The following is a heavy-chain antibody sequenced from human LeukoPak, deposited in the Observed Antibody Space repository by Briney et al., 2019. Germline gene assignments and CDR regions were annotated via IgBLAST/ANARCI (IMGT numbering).Heavy chain of an antibody. CDR3: ASMTTVVKDAFDI. CDR1: GYTFTGYY. V-gene: IGHV7-4-1*02. J-gene: IGHJ3*02. Sequence: ASVKVSCKASGYTFTGYYMHWVRQAPGQGLEWMGWINTNTGNPTYAQGFTGRFVFSLDTSVSTAYLQISSLKAEDTAVYYCASMTTVVKDAFDIWGQGTMVTVSS. CDR2: INTNTGNP. D-gene: IGHD4-23*01.